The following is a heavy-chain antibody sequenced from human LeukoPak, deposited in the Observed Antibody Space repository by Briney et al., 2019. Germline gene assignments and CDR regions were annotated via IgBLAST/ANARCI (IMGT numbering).Heavy chain of an antibody. V-gene: IGHV3-21*01. CDR1: GFTFSSYS. Sequence: PGGSLRLSCAASGFTFSSYSMNWVRQAPGKGLEWVSSISSSSSSYIYYADSVKGRFTISRDNAKNSLYLQMNSLRAEDTAVYYCARGTSLPVGATHARFYYYYGMDVWGQGTTVTVSS. D-gene: IGHD1-26*01. CDR3: ARGTSLPVGATHARFYYYYGMDV. J-gene: IGHJ6*02. CDR2: ISSSSSSYI.